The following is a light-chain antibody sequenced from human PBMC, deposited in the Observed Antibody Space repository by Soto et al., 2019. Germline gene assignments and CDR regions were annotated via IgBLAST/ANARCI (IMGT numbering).Light chain of an antibody. J-gene: IGKJ2*01. Sequence: DIQMTQSPSSLSSSVGDRVTITCQSSQSIISYLNWYQQKAGNAPHLLIYAASSLQSGVPARFSGSGSGTDFILSISSLQPEDSAIYYCQQSYSSPRTFGQGTKLEI. CDR2: AAS. CDR1: QSIISY. CDR3: QQSYSSPRT. V-gene: IGKV1-39*01.